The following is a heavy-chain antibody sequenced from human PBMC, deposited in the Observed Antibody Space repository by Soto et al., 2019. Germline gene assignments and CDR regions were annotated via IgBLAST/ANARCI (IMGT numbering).Heavy chain of an antibody. J-gene: IGHJ1*01. CDR3: ARDLKVHMYYYDTSAYHISV. CDR2: INSDGSST. V-gene: IGHV3-74*01. Sequence: GGSLRLSCAASGFTFSSYWMHWVRQAPGKGLVWVSRINSDGSSTSYADSVKGRFTISRDNAKNTLYLQMNSLRAEDTAVYYCARDLKVHMYYYDTSAYHISVWGQGTLVTVSS. CDR1: GFTFSSYW. D-gene: IGHD3-22*01.